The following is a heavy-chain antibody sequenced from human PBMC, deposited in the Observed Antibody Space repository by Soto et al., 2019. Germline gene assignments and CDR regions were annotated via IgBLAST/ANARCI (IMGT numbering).Heavy chain of an antibody. D-gene: IGHD2-2*02. Sequence: GGSLRLSCAASGFTFSSYAMSWVRQAPGKGLEWVSAISGSGGSTYYADSVKGRFTISRDNSKNTLYLQMNSLRAEDTAVYYCAKDLRFGCSTSCYNLDYWGQGTLVTVSS. V-gene: IGHV3-23*01. J-gene: IGHJ4*02. CDR1: GFTFSSYA. CDR3: AKDLRFGCSTSCYNLDY. CDR2: ISGSGGST.